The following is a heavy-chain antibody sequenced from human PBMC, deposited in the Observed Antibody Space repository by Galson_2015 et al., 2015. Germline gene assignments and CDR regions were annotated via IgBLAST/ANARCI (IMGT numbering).Heavy chain of an antibody. CDR2: IKQDGSEK. CDR1: GFTSSSYW. D-gene: IGHD6-19*01. Sequence: SLRLSCAASGFTSSSYWMSWVRQAPGKGLEWVANIKQDGSEKYYVDSVKGRFTISRDNAKNSLYLQMNSLRAEDTAVYYCARSRIAVAGGDAFDIWGQGTMVTVSS. CDR3: ARSRIAVAGGDAFDI. J-gene: IGHJ3*02. V-gene: IGHV3-7*03.